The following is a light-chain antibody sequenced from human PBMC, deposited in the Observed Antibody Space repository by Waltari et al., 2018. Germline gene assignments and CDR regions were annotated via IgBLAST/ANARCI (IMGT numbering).Light chain of an antibody. CDR2: WAS. Sequence: DIVMTQSPDSLAVSLGERATINCKSSQNILYNSNNKNYLAWYQQKPGRPRKLLIYWASTRESGVPDRFSGSGSGTDFTLTISSLQAEDVAVYYCHQYYSTPYTFGQGTKLEIK. CDR1: QNILYNSNNKNY. V-gene: IGKV4-1*01. J-gene: IGKJ2*01. CDR3: HQYYSTPYT.